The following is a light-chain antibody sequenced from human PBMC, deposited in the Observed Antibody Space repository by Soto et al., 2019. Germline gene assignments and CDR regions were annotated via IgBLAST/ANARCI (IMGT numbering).Light chain of an antibody. Sequence: QSALTQPASVSGSPGQSITISCTGTSSDVGGYNYVSWYQQHPGKAPKLMIYEVSNRPSGVSNRFSGSQSGNTASLTISGLQAEDEADYYCSSYTSNGTLVFGGGTKLTVL. CDR3: SSYTSNGTLV. CDR2: EVS. J-gene: IGLJ2*01. CDR1: SSDVGGYNY. V-gene: IGLV2-14*01.